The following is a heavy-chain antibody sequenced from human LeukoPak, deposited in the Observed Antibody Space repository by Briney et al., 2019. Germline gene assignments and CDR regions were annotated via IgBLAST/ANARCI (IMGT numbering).Heavy chain of an antibody. Sequence: SVKVCCKASGHTFTSSDTNWVRQATGQGHEWRGWMNPNSGNTGYAQKFHGRVTITRNTSISTAYMELSSLRSEDTAVYYCARVDDFWSGSYYFDYWGQGTLVTVSS. CDR2: MNPNSGNT. V-gene: IGHV1-8*03. CDR3: ARVDDFWSGSYYFDY. CDR1: GHTFTSSD. D-gene: IGHD3-3*01. J-gene: IGHJ4*02.